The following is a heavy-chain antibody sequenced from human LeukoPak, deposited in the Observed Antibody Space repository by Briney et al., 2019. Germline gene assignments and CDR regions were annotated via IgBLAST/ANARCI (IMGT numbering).Heavy chain of an antibody. D-gene: IGHD3-10*01. CDR1: GGSISSGGYS. J-gene: IGHJ5*02. Sequence: SETLSLTCAVSGGSISSGGYSWSWIRQPPGKGLEWIGYIYHSGSTYYNPSLKSRVTISVDRSKNQFSLKLSSVTAADTAVYYRARLCYYGSGSYWFDPWGQGTLVTVSS. V-gene: IGHV4-30-2*01. CDR3: ARLCYYGSGSYWFDP. CDR2: IYHSGST.